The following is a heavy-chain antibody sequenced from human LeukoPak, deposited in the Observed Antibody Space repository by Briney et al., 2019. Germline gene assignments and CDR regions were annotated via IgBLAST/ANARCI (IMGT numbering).Heavy chain of an antibody. V-gene: IGHV3-30*18. J-gene: IGHJ4*02. CDR1: GFTFSSYG. CDR3: AKDKRVYFDWLLSHFDY. D-gene: IGHD3-9*01. CDR2: ISYDGSDK. Sequence: GGSLRLSCAASGFTFSSYGMHWVRQAPGKGLEWVAVISYDGSDKYYADSVKGRFTISRDNSKNTLYLQMNSLRAEDTAVYYCAKDKRVYFDWLLSHFDYWGQGTLVTVSS.